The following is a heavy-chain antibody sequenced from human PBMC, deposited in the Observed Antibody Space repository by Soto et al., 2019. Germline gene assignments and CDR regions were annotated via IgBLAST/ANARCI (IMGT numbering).Heavy chain of an antibody. Sequence: GESLTISCKGSGYSFTSYWIGWVRQMPGKGLEWMGIIYPGDSDTRYSPSFQGQVTTSADKSISTAYLQWSSLTASDPAMSYLARLGSPPERVSGCYQDNYGGMDVWGQGTTVTASS. J-gene: IGHJ6*02. CDR2: IYPGDSDT. D-gene: IGHD3-16*02. V-gene: IGHV5-51*01. CDR3: ARLGSPPERVSGCYQDNYGGMDV. CDR1: GYSFTSYW.